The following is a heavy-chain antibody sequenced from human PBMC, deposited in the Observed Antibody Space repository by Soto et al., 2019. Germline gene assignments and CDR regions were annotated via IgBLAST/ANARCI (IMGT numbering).Heavy chain of an antibody. Sequence: QVQLQESGPGLVKPSQTLSLTCTVSGGSISSGDYYWSWIRQPPGKGLEWIGYILSSGTTNYNPCLESRLTISVDTSKNQFSLKLTSVTAADTAVYYCARNGAIDYWGRGTLVTGSS. V-gene: IGHV4-30-4*01. D-gene: IGHD2-8*01. CDR1: GGSISSGDYY. CDR3: ARNGAIDY. J-gene: IGHJ4*02. CDR2: ILSSGTT.